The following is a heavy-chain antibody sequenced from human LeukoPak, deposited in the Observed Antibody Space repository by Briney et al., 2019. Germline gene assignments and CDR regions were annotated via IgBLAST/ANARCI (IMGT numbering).Heavy chain of an antibody. J-gene: IGHJ5*02. Sequence: ESGPTLVKPTQTLTLTCTFSGFSLSTSGVGVDWIRQPPGKALEWLALIYWDDDKRYSPSLKSRLTITKDTSKNQVVLTMTNMDPVDTATYYCAHSGGYSSGWYGPPQNWFDPWGQGTLVTVSS. CDR1: GFSLSTSGVG. V-gene: IGHV2-5*02. CDR3: AHSGGYSSGWYGPPQNWFDP. CDR2: IYWDDDK. D-gene: IGHD6-19*01.